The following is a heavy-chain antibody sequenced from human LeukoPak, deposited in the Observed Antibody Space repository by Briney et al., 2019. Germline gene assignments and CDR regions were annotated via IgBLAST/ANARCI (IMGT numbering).Heavy chain of an antibody. J-gene: IGHJ5*02. CDR1: GGFINRGSYY. D-gene: IGHD1-7*01. CDR2: IFSTGTT. CDR3: ARDIKTGTTSRRFDP. V-gene: IGHV4-61*02. Sequence: SQTLSLTCTVSGGFINRGSYYWSWIRQPAGRGLEWIGRIFSTGTTNYNSSLKSRVTISLDTSKNQVSLKVHSVTAADTAVYYCARDIKTGTTSRRFDPWGQGTLVIVSS.